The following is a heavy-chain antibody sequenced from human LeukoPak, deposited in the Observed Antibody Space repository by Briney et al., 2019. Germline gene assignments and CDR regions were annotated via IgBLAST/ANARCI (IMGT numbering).Heavy chain of an antibody. V-gene: IGHV1-2*02. D-gene: IGHD3-9*01. CDR2: INPNSGGT. CDR1: GYTFTGYY. CDR3: ARGGYYDILTGYYPPTQDFDY. J-gene: IGHJ4*02. Sequence: ASVKVSCKASGYTFTGYYMHWVRQAPGQGLEWMGWINPNSGGTNYAQKFQGRVTMTRDTSISTAYMELSRLRSDDTAVYYCARGGYYDILTGYYPPTQDFDYWGQGTLVTVSS.